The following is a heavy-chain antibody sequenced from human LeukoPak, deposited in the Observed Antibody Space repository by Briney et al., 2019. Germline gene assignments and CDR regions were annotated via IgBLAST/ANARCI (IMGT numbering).Heavy chain of an antibody. J-gene: IGHJ4*02. CDR2: IYNSGTT. Sequence: SETLSLTCTVYSGLVSSDYWSWIRQSPDKGLEWMGYIYNSGTTSYNPSLKSRLTISLDTSRNQVSLKLTSVTAADTAMYYCARDTVAAILWGQGTLVTVSS. D-gene: IGHD2-21*02. CDR3: ARDTVAAIL. CDR1: SGLVSSDY. V-gene: IGHV4-59*02.